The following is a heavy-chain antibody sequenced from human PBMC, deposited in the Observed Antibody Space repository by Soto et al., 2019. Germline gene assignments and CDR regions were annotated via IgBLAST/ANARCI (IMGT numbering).Heavy chain of an antibody. CDR1: RGSISNYF. D-gene: IGHD3-10*01. V-gene: IGHV4-59*01. J-gene: IGHJ4*02. CDR2: ISYSGTT. CDR3: ARIRGFGEVSPYFDH. Sequence: SETLSLTCIVSRGSISNYFWTRIRQPPGRGLEWIGYISYSGTTNYNASLKSRVTISVDTSANQFSLRVRSVTAADTAVYYCARIRGFGEVSPYFDHWGQRAPVTVSS.